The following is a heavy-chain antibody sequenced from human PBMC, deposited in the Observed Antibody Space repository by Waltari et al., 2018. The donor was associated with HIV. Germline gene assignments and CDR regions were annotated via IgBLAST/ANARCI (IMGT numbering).Heavy chain of an antibody. CDR2: IRSKAYGGTT. J-gene: IGHJ3*02. V-gene: IGHV3-49*03. CDR3: TYYYDSSSNDAFDI. CDR1: GFTFGDYA. Sequence: EVQLVESGGGLVQPGRSLRLSCTASGFTFGDYAMSWFRQAPGKGLEWVGFIRSKAYGGTTEYAASVKGRFTISRDDSKSIAYLQMNSLKTEDTAVYYCTYYYDSSSNDAFDIWGQGTMVTVSS. D-gene: IGHD3-22*01.